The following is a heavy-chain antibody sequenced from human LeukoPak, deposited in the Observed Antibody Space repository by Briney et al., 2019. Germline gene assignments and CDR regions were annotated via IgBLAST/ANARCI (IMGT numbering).Heavy chain of an antibody. CDR1: GCSISSSSYY. J-gene: IGHJ4*02. D-gene: IGHD3-9*01. CDR3: ASGYYDILTGYYSPYYFDY. V-gene: IGHV4-39*01. Sequence: SETLSLTCTGSGCSISSSSYYWRGIRQPPGKGLGWIGSIYYRGSTYYNPSLKSRLTISVDTSKNQFSLKLSSVTGADTAVYYCASGYYDILTGYYSPYYFDYWGQGTLVTVSS. CDR2: IYYRGST.